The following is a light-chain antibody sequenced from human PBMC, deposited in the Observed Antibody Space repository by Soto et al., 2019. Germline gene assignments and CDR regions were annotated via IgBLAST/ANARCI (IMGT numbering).Light chain of an antibody. J-gene: IGKJ2*01. Sequence: EIVLTQSPGTLSLSPGERATLSCRASQSVSSSYLAWYQQKPGQAPRLLIYGASSRATGIPDRFSGSGSGTDFPLTISRLEPEDFAVYYWQQYGSAHTFGQGTKLEIK. CDR2: GAS. V-gene: IGKV3-20*01. CDR1: QSVSSSY. CDR3: QQYGSAHT.